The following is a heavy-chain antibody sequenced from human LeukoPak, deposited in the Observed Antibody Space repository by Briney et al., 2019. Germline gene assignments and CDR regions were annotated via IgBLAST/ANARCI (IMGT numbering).Heavy chain of an antibody. CDR2: ISGSAIST. CDR3: ARHTSSSARTNAFDI. V-gene: IGHV3-23*01. J-gene: IGHJ3*02. Sequence: GGSLRLSCAASGFTFSGYAMSWVRQAPGKGLEWVSTISGSAISTDYADSVKGRFTISRDNSKNSLYLRMNSLRAEDTAVYYCARHTSSSARTNAFDIWGQGTMVTVSS. D-gene: IGHD6-6*01. CDR1: GFTFSGYA.